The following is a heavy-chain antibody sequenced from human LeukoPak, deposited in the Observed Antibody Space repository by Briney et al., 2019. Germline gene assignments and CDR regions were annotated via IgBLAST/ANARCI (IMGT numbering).Heavy chain of an antibody. V-gene: IGHV3-33*01. D-gene: IGHD6-13*01. CDR3: ARDPKYSNSWFFDY. CDR1: GFAFIRSG. CDR2: VWYDGSNK. J-gene: IGHJ4*02. Sequence: GGSLRLSCAASGFAFIRSGMHWVRQAPGKGLEWVAVVWYDGSNKHYADSVKGRFTISRDNSNNTLYLQMNSLRAEDTAVYYCARDPKYSNSWFFDYWGQGTLVTVSS.